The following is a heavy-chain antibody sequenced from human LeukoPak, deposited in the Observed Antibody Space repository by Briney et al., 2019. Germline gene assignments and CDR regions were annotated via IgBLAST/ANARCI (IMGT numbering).Heavy chain of an antibody. Sequence: EASVKVSCKASGYTFTRYGISWVRQAPGQGLQWLGWISASNGNTNYAQKFRDRVTMSTDTSTGTAYLELRSLRSDDTAVYYCARVRNDPLTAMVPYYYYYYYMDVWGKGTTVTISS. CDR3: ARVRNDPLTAMVPYYYYYYYMDV. V-gene: IGHV1-18*01. CDR1: GYTFTRYG. CDR2: ISASNGNT. D-gene: IGHD5-18*01. J-gene: IGHJ6*03.